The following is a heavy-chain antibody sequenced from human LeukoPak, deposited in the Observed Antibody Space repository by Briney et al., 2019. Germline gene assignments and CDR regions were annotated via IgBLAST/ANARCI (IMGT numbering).Heavy chain of an antibody. CDR1: GGSITSYY. CDR3: ARNGDYVGLDY. Sequence: SETLSLTCTVSGGSITSYYWSWIRQPPGKGLEWIGYIYYSGSTNYNPSLKSRVTILVDTSKNQFSLKLSSVTAADTAVYYCARNGDYVGLDYWGQGTLVTVSS. CDR2: IYYSGST. V-gene: IGHV4-59*01. D-gene: IGHD4-17*01. J-gene: IGHJ4*02.